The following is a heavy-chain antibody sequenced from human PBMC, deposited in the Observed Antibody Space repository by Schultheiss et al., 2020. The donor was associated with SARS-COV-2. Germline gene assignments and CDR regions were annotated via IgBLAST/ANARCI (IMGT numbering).Heavy chain of an antibody. CDR2: INPSGGST. CDR3: ARQTTGDYFDY. V-gene: IGHV1-46*01. CDR1: GYTFTSYA. Sequence: ASVKVSCKASGYTFTSYAMNWVRQAPGQGLEWMGIINPSGGSTSYAQKFQGRVTMTRDTSTSTVYMELSSLRSEDTAVYYCARQTTGDYFDYWGQGTLVTVSS. J-gene: IGHJ4*02. D-gene: IGHD1-1*01.